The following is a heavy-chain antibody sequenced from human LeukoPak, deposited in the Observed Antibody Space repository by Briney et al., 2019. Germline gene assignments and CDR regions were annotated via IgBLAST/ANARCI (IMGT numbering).Heavy chain of an antibody. V-gene: IGHV4-31*03. CDR3: ARVGYYDSSGYYSPYFDY. CDR1: GGSISSGGYY. J-gene: IGHJ4*02. CDR2: IYYSGST. Sequence: SQTLSLTCTVSGGSISSGGYYWSWIRQHPGKGLEWIGYIYYSGSTYYNPSLKSRVTISVDTSKNQLSLKLSSVTAADTAVYYCARVGYYDSSGYYSPYFDYWGQGTLVTVSS. D-gene: IGHD3-22*01.